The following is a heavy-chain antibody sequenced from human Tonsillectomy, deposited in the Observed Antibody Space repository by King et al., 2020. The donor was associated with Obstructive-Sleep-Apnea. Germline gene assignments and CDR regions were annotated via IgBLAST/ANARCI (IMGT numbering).Heavy chain of an antibody. Sequence: VTLKESGPTLVKPTQTLTLTCTFSGFSLSASGVGVGWIRQPPGQALEWLALICWNDDERYGPSLKSRLTITKDTSKNQVVLTMTNMDPVDTATYYCARSLSAPGLFDSWGQGTLVTVSS. CDR3: ARSLSAPGLFDS. J-gene: IGHJ4*02. CDR1: GFSLSASGVG. D-gene: IGHD2/OR15-2a*01. CDR2: ICWNDDE. V-gene: IGHV2-5*09.